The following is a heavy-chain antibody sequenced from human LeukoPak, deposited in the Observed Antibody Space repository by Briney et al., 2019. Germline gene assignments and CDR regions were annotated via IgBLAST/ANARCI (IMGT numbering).Heavy chain of an antibody. J-gene: IGHJ3*02. CDR3: ARLFGDGSYSGAFDI. V-gene: IGHV4-59*11. CDR2: IYHSGTT. Sequence: KPSETLSLTCTVSGGSISSHYWSWIRQSPGQGLEWVGYIYHSGTTSYNPSLKSRISISKDTSKTQFSLKLRSVTTADSAVYYCARLFGDGSYSGAFDIWGHGTMVTVSS. D-gene: IGHD1-26*01. CDR1: GGSISSHY.